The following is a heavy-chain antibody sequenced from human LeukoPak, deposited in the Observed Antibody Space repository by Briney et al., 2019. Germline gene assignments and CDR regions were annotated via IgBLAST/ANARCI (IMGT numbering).Heavy chain of an antibody. CDR1: GGSISSYY. CDR2: IYTSGST. D-gene: IGHD1-26*01. J-gene: IGHJ4*02. Sequence: SETLSLTCTVSGGSISSYYWSWIRQPAGKGLEWIGRIYTSGSTNYNPSLKSRVTMSVDTSKNQFSLKLSSVTAADTAVYYRARGGSIVGATTGFDYWGQGTLVTVSS. V-gene: IGHV4-4*07. CDR3: ARGGSIVGATTGFDY.